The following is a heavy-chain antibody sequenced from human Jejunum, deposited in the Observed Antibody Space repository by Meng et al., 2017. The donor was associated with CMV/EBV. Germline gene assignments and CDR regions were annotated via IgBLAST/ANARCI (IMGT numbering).Heavy chain of an antibody. Sequence: VSGGSISTYYWSWIRQSPGKGLEWIGYIYYSGSTNYNPSLKRRVTISLDASKNQFSLKLNYVTAADTAVYYCARANSGFGGNLDHWGQGTPVTVSS. CDR2: IYYSGST. D-gene: IGHD4-23*01. CDR1: GGSISTYY. V-gene: IGHV4-59*01. CDR3: ARANSGFGGNLDH. J-gene: IGHJ5*02.